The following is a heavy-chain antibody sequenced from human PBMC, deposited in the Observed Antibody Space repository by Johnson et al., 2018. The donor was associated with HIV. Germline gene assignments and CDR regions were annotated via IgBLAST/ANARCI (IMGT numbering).Heavy chain of an antibody. D-gene: IGHD6-6*01. V-gene: IGHV3-66*02. J-gene: IGHJ3*02. CDR3: ARVSSSSSFDAFDI. CDR1: GFTVSSNY. CDR2: IYSGVNT. Sequence: VQLVESGGGLVQPGGSLRLSCAASGFTVSSNYMSWVRQAPGKGLEWVSVIYSGVNTYYADPVKGRFTISRDNSKNTLYLQMNRLRAEDTAVYYCARVSSSSSFDAFDIWGQGTMVTVSS.